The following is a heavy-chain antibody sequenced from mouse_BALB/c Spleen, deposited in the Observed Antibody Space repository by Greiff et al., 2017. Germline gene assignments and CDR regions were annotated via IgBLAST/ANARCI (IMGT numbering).Heavy chain of an antibody. CDR1: GYSITSDYA. V-gene: IGHV3-2*02. D-gene: IGHD2-4*01. J-gene: IGHJ3*01. CDR2: ISYSGST. Sequence: EVQLQQSGPGLVKPSQSLSLTCTVTGYSITSDYAWNWIRQFPGNKLEWMGYISYSGSTSYNPSLKSRISITRDTSKNQFFLQLNSVTTEDTATYYCARRDYDEGGLLAYWGQGTLVTVSA. CDR3: ARRDYDEGGLLAY.